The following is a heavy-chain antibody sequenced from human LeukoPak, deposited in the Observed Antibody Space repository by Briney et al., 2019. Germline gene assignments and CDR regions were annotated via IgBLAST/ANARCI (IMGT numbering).Heavy chain of an antibody. CDR1: GGTFSSYA. CDR2: IIPIFGTA. J-gene: IGHJ6*02. CDR3: ARSSYDFWSGPYYYYGMDV. D-gene: IGHD3-3*01. V-gene: IGHV1-69*13. Sequence: SVKVSCKASGGTFSSYAVSWVRQAPGQGLEWMGGIIPIFGTANYAQKFQGRVTITADESTSTAYMELSSLRSEDTAVYYCARSSYDFWSGPYYYYGMDVWGQGTTVTVSS.